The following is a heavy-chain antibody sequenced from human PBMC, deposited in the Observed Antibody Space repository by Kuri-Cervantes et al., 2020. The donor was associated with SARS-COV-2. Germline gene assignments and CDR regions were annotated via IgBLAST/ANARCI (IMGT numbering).Heavy chain of an antibody. CDR3: VRVRYTYGYALDY. J-gene: IGHJ4*02. Sequence: GESLKISCAASGFTFSDYYMTWIRQAPGKGLEWVSYISSRSASTNYADSVRGRFTISRADAQNSLYLQMNSLRAEDTAVYFCVRVRYTYGYALDYWGRGTLVTVSS. V-gene: IGHV3-11*06. CDR1: GFTFSDYY. D-gene: IGHD5-18*01. CDR2: ISSRSAST.